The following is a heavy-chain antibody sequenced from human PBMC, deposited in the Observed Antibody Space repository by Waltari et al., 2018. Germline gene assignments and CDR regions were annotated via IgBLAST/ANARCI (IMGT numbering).Heavy chain of an antibody. D-gene: IGHD6-13*01. CDR1: GGSISSSSYY. CDR3: ARDSSSEGWFDP. CDR2: IYYSGST. J-gene: IGHJ5*02. Sequence: QLQLQESGPGLVKPSETLSLTCTVSGGSISSSSYYWGWIRQPPGKGLEWIGSIYYSGSTYYNPSLKSRVTISVDTSKNQFSLKLSAVTAADTAVYYCARDSSSEGWFDPWGQGTLVTVSS. V-gene: IGHV4-39*07.